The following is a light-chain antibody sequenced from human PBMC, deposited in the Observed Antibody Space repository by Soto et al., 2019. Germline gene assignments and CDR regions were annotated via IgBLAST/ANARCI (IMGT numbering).Light chain of an antibody. CDR2: AAS. Sequence: DIQMTQSPSSLSASVGDRVTITCRASQSFSSYLNWYQQKPGKAPKLLIYAASSLQSGVPSRFSGSGSWTDFHLTISSLQPEDFATYYCQQSYSNPRTFGQGTKVEIK. CDR3: QQSYSNPRT. J-gene: IGKJ1*01. V-gene: IGKV1-39*01. CDR1: QSFSSY.